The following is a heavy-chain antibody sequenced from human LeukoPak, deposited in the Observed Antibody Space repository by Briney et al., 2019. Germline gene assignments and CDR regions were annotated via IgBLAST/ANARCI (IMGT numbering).Heavy chain of an antibody. J-gene: IGHJ4*02. V-gene: IGHV3-30*18. CDR1: GFTFSSHG. CDR2: ISNDGSKK. D-gene: IGHD5-18*01. CDR3: AKDRYSYAFEYSDS. Sequence: GGSLRLSCAASGFTFSSHGMHWVRQAPGKGLDWVAVISNDGSKKYYADSVKGRFTISRDNSKNTLSLQVSSLRTEDTAVYYCAKDRYSYAFEYSDSWGQGTLVTVSS.